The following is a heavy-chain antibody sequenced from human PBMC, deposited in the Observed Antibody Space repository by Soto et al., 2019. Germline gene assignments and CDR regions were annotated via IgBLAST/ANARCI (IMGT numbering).Heavy chain of an antibody. D-gene: IGHD6-13*01. Sequence: GGSLRLSCTASGFTFGDYAMSWFRQAPGKGLEWVSSISSSSSYIYYADSVKGRFTISRDNAKNSLYLQMNSLRAEDTAVYYCARDSSSSRSIEYYYVMDVWGQGTTVTVSS. V-gene: IGHV3-21*01. J-gene: IGHJ6*02. CDR1: GFTFGDYA. CDR3: ARDSSSSRSIEYYYVMDV. CDR2: ISSSSSYI.